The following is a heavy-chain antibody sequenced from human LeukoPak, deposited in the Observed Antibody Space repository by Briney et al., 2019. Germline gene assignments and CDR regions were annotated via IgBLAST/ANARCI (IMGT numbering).Heavy chain of an antibody. CDR1: GFTVSSNY. D-gene: IGHD3-22*01. J-gene: IGHJ3*02. Sequence: GGSLRLSCAASGFTVSSNYMSWVRQAPGKGLEWVSVIYSGGSTYYADSVKGRFTISRDNSKLFLQMNSLRAEDTAVYYCARDLRYDNSGYKRAAFDIWGQGTMVTVSS. CDR3: ARDLRYDNSGYKRAAFDI. CDR2: IYSGGST. V-gene: IGHV3-66*01.